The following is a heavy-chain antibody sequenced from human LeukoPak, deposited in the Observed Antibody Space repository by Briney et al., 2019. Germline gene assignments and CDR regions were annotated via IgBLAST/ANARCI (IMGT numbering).Heavy chain of an antibody. CDR2: ISGSGGST. CDR1: GFTFSSYA. CDR3: ASTEYSSGWYGYFQY. D-gene: IGHD6-19*01. J-gene: IGHJ1*01. V-gene: IGHV3-23*01. Sequence: PGGSLRLSCAAYGFTFSSYAMSWVRQAPGKGLEWVSAISGSGGSTYYADSVKGRFTISRDNSKDTLYLQMNSLRAEDTAVYYCASTEYSSGWYGYFQYWGQGTLVTVSS.